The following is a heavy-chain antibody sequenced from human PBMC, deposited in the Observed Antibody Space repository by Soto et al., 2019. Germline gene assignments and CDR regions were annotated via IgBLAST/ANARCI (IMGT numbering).Heavy chain of an antibody. CDR1: GFTFSSYA. CDR2: ISYDGSNK. V-gene: IGHV3-30-3*01. CDR3: ARDYYRFNSGYGFSMDV. J-gene: IGHJ6*02. D-gene: IGHD5-12*01. Sequence: VQLVESGGGVVQPGRSLRLSCAASGFTFSSYAMHWVRQAPGKGLEWVAVISYDGSNKYYADSVKGRFTISRDNSKNTLYRQMNSLRAEDTAVYYCARDYYRFNSGYGFSMDVWGQGTTVTVSS.